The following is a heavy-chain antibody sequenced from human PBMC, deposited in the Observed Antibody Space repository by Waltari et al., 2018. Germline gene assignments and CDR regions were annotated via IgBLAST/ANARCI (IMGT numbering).Heavy chain of an antibody. CDR1: GGSFSDYY. V-gene: IGHV4-34*01. Sequence: QVQLQQWGAGLLKPSETLSLTCAVYGGSFSDYYWSWIRQPPGKGLEWIGEINHSGSTNYNPSLKSRVTISVDTSKNQFSLKLSSVTAADTAVYYCARGLWGYSYGHYWGQGTLVTVSS. D-gene: IGHD5-18*01. CDR3: ARGLWGYSYGHY. CDR2: INHSGST. J-gene: IGHJ4*02.